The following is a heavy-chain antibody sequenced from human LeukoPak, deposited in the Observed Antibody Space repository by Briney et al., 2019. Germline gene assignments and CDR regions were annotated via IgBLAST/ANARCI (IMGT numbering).Heavy chain of an antibody. V-gene: IGHV4-31*03. D-gene: IGHD5-12*01. CDR1: GRSISSVGYY. CDR3: ARGKGPIGGTIKGYYFDY. Sequence: SQTLSLTCTVSGRSISSVGYYWSWIRQHPGKGLEWIGFIYYSGTTYYNPSLKSRFTISVDSSKNPFSLKLSSVTAAATAGYYGARGKGPIGGTIKGYYFDYWGQGTLVTVSS. CDR2: IYYSGTT. J-gene: IGHJ4*02.